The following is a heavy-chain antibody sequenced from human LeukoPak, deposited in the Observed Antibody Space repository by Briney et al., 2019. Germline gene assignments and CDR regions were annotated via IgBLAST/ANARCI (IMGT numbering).Heavy chain of an antibody. CDR3: ARVERSRVATTTTTVYYHYMDV. CDR2: IYYSGST. V-gene: IGHV4-59*12. Sequence: SETLSLTCTVTGGSINNYYWTWIRQPPGKGLEWIGYIYYSGSTNSNPSFKSRLSMSVDTSNNQLSLKLSSVTAADTAVYYCARVERSRVATTTTTVYYHYMDVWGQGTTVTVSS. D-gene: IGHD5-12*01. CDR1: GGSINNYY. J-gene: IGHJ6*02.